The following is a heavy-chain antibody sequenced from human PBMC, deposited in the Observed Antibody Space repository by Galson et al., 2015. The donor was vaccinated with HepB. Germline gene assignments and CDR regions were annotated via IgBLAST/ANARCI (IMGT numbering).Heavy chain of an antibody. Sequence: SLRLSCAASGFTFSNAWMSWVRQAPGKGLEWVGRIKSKTDGGTTDYAAPVKGRFTISRDDSKNTLYLQMNSLKTEDTAVYYCTTGYYYDSSGYSYYYYYGMDVWGQGTTVTVSS. CDR1: GFTFSNAW. CDR2: IKSKTDGGTT. V-gene: IGHV3-15*01. D-gene: IGHD3-22*01. CDR3: TTGYYYDSSGYSYYYYYGMDV. J-gene: IGHJ6*02.